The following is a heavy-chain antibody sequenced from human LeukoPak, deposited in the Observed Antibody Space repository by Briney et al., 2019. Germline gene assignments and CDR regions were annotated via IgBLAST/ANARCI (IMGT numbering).Heavy chain of an antibody. J-gene: IGHJ4*02. D-gene: IGHD3-3*01. CDR1: GFTLSSYE. CDR2: IDYSGGSS. V-gene: IGHV3-23*01. Sequence: GGSLRLSCTVSGFTLSSYEMSWIRQAPGKGLEWVSSIDYSGGSSYYADSVKGRFTISRDNSKNMLYLQMNSLRAEDTAIYYCAKDLYLEWLLSALRVLDSWGQGTLVTVSS. CDR3: AKDLYLEWLLSALRVLDS.